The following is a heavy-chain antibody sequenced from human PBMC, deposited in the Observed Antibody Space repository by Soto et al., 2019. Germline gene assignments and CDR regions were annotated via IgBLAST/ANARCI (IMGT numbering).Heavy chain of an antibody. Sequence: EVQLVESGGGLVQPGGSLRLSCVASGFTFSNYWMTWVRQAPGKGLEWVANIIKDGSEKSYVDSVKGRFTISRDNAKNSLYLEMNSLRVEDTAVYYCARDWGGLGYWGQGTLVTVSS. J-gene: IGHJ4*02. CDR1: GFTFSNYW. CDR2: IIKDGSEK. CDR3: ARDWGGLGY. D-gene: IGHD3-10*01. V-gene: IGHV3-7*03.